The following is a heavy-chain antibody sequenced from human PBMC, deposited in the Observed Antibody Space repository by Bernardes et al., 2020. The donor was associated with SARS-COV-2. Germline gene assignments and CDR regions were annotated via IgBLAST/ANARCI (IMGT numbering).Heavy chain of an antibody. CDR1: GFTFDDYA. V-gene: IGHV3-9*01. CDR3: AKGPVDTAMVTGYYGMDV. CDR2: ISWNSGSI. Sequence: SLRLSCAASGFTFDDYAMHWVRQAPGKGLEWVSGISWNSGSIGYADSVKGRFTISRDNAKNSLYLQMNSLRAEDTALYYCAKGPVDTAMVTGYYGMDVWGQGTTVTVSS. J-gene: IGHJ6*02. D-gene: IGHD5-18*01.